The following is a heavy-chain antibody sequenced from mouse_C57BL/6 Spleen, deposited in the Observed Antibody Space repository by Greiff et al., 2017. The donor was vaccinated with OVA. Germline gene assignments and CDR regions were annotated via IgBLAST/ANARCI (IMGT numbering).Heavy chain of an antibody. CDR2: ISSGGSYS. D-gene: IGHD2-2*01. CDR1: GFTFSSYG. V-gene: IGHV5-6*01. CDR3: ARQMGTTERDYAMDY. Sequence: EVKLQESGGDLVKPGGSLKLSCAASGFTFSSYGMSWVRQTPDNRLEWVATISSGGSYSYYPDSVKGRITISRDNAKNTLYLQMRSLKSENTAMYYCARQMGTTERDYAMDYWGQGTSVTVSS. J-gene: IGHJ4*01.